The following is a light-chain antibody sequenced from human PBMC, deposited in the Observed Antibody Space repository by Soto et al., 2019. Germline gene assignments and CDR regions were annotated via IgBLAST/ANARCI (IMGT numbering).Light chain of an antibody. V-gene: IGLV1-40*01. Sequence: QSVLTQPPSVSGAPGQRVTISCTGSSSNIGAVYDVHWYQHLPGTAPKLLIYGSTNRPSGVPDRFSGSKSGSTASLTVSGLQTEDEADYYCNSYVAGSNVFGTGTKVTVL. J-gene: IGLJ1*01. CDR1: SSNIGAVYD. CDR2: GST. CDR3: NSYVAGSNV.